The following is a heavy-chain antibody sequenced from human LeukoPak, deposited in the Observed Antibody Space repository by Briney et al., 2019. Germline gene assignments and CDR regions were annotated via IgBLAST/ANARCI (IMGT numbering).Heavy chain of an antibody. CDR2: ISAYNGNT. D-gene: IGHD1-26*01. J-gene: IGHJ4*02. CDR1: GYTFTSHG. Sequence: ASVKVSCKASGYTFTSHGVNWVRQAPGQGLEWMGWISAYNGNTNYAQKLQGRVTMTTDTSTSTAYMELRSLRSDDTAVYYCSRDLVEYSGSYPSFDYWGQGTLVTVSS. V-gene: IGHV1-18*01. CDR3: SRDLVEYSGSYPSFDY.